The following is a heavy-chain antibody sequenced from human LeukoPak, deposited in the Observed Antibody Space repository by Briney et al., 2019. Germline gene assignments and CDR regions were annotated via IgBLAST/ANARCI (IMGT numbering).Heavy chain of an antibody. D-gene: IGHD1-7*01. CDR2: INPNSGGT. Sequence: ASVKVSCKASGYIFIGYYMHWVRQAPGQGLEWMGGINPNSGGTNYAQKFQGRVTMTRDTSISIAYMELSRLRSDDTAVYYCARGDELELTSGYWGQGTLVTVSS. V-gene: IGHV1-2*02. CDR1: GYIFIGYY. J-gene: IGHJ4*02. CDR3: ARGDELELTSGY.